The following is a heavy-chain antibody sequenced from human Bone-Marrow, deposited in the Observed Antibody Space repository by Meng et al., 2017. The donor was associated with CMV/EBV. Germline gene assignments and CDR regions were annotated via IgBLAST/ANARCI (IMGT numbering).Heavy chain of an antibody. D-gene: IGHD4-11*01. CDR2: VYSSGTT. CDR1: GGSISRYY. V-gene: IGHV4-59*01. J-gene: IGHJ6*02. CDR3: ARDRLTPATSDYSNYHYYYYGMDV. Sequence: GSLRLSCSVFGGSISRYYWFWIRQIPGKGLEWIGYVYSSGTTKYNPSLRSRVTISVDKSKNQFSLKLRSVTAADTAVYYCARDRLTPATSDYSNYHYYYYGMDVWGQGTTVTVSS.